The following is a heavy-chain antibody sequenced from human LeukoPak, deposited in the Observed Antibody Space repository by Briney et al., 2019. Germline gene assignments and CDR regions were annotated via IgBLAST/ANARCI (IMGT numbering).Heavy chain of an antibody. CDR3: ARAVPAHRRYFDY. J-gene: IGHJ4*02. D-gene: IGHD2-2*01. CDR2: IYYSGST. CDR1: AGSISSNSYY. Sequence: PSETLSLTCTASAGSISSNSYYWGWIRQPPGKGLEWIGSIYYSGSTYYSPSLKSRVAISVDTSKNQCSLKLSSVTAADTAVYYCARAVPAHRRYFDYWGQGTLVTVSS. V-gene: IGHV4-39*01.